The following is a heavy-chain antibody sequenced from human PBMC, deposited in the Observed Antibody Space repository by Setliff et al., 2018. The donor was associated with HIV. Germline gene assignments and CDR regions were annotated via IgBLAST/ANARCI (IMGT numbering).Heavy chain of an antibody. V-gene: IGHV1-69-2*01. CDR1: GYTFTDRF. CDR2: RYPRGDGT. CDR3: AAGPFNWGQYF. Sequence: ASVKVSCKASGYTFTDRFITWFQQAPGKGLEWMGRRYPRGDGTIYAERFRGRLTLSADMSTNTAYMELDNRKDEDTAMYLCAAGPFNWGQYFWGHGTLVTVSS. J-gene: IGHJ4*01. D-gene: IGHD3-16*01.